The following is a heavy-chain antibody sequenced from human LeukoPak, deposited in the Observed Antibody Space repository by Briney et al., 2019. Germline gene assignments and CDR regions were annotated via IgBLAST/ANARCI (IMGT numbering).Heavy chain of an antibody. J-gene: IGHJ6*03. Sequence: GGSLRLSCAASGFTVSSNYMSWVRQAPGKGLEWVSVIYSSGSTYYADSVKGRFTISRDNSKNTLYLQMNSLRAEDTAVYYCARGYYGSGSYSPPSYYYYYMDVWGKGTTVTVSS. CDR1: GFTVSSNY. CDR2: IYSSGST. V-gene: IGHV3-53*01. CDR3: ARGYYGSGSYSPPSYYYYYMDV. D-gene: IGHD3-10*01.